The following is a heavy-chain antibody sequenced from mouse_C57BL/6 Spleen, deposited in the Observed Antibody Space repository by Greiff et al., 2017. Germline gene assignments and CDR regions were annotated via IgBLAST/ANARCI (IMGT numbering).Heavy chain of an antibody. Sequence: EVMLVESGGGLVKPGGSLKLSCAASGFTFSDYGMHWVRQAPEKGLEWVAYISSGSSTIYYADTVKGRFTIARENAKNTLFLQMTSLRSEDTAMYYCAREGVLAGAMDYWGQGTSVTVSS. CDR1: GFTFSDYG. CDR2: ISSGSSTI. CDR3: AREGVLAGAMDY. J-gene: IGHJ4*01. V-gene: IGHV5-17*01. D-gene: IGHD1-1*01.